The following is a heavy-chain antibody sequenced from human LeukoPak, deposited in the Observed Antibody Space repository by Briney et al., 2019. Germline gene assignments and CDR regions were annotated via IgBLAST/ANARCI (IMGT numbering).Heavy chain of an antibody. CDR3: ARGPDSSSWIPLMALYYYYMDV. J-gene: IGHJ6*03. CDR1: GYTFTSYG. Sequence: ASVKVSCKASGYTFTSYGISWVRQAPGQGLEWMGWISAYNGNTNYAQKLQGRVTMTTDTSTSTAYMELRSLRSDDTAVYYCARGPDSSSWIPLMALYYYYMDVWGKGTTVTVSS. D-gene: IGHD6-13*01. V-gene: IGHV1-18*01. CDR2: ISAYNGNT.